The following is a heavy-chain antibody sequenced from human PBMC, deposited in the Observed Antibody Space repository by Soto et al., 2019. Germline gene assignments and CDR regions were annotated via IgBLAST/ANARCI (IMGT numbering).Heavy chain of an antibody. CDR1: GFTFSDHY. CDR3: AKASSSCITDYCYFDS. D-gene: IGHD3-10*01. J-gene: IGHJ4*02. Sequence: PGGSLKLSCAASGFTFSDHYMDWVRQAPGRGLEWVGRARNKANRYITEYAASVKGRFAISRDDSKNSLYLQMDSLRTEDTAVYYCAKASSSCITDYCYFDSWGQGALVTVSS. V-gene: IGHV3-72*01. CDR2: ARNKANRYIT.